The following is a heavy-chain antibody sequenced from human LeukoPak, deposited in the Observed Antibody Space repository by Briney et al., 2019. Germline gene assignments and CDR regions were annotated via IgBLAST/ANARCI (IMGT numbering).Heavy chain of an antibody. J-gene: IGHJ6*04. D-gene: IGHD3-10*02. V-gene: IGHV3-48*03. Sequence: GGSLRLSCAASGFTFSSYEMNWVRQAPGKGQEWVSYISSSGGTIYYADSVKGRFTISRDNAKNSLYLQMNSLRAEDTAVYYCAELGITMIGGVWGKGTTVTISS. CDR3: AELGITMIGGV. CDR1: GFTFSSYE. CDR2: ISSSGGTI.